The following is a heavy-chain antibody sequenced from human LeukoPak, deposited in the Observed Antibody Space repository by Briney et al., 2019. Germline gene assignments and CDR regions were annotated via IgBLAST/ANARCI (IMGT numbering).Heavy chain of an antibody. D-gene: IGHD3-22*01. Sequence: PSETLSLTCTVSGGSISSGDYYWSWIRQPPGKGLEWIGYIYYSGSTYYNPSLKSRVTISVDTSKNQFSLKLSSVTAADTAVYYCAREHYYDSSGYYYSRGGHYFDYWDQGTLVTVSS. V-gene: IGHV4-30-4*01. CDR1: GGSISSGDYY. CDR2: IYYSGST. CDR3: AREHYYDSSGYYYSRGGHYFDY. J-gene: IGHJ4*02.